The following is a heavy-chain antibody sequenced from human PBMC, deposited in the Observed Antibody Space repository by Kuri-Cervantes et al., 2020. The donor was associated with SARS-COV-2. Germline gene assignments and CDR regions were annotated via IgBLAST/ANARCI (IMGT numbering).Heavy chain of an antibody. CDR3: AADCSGGSCYSGGFDY. V-gene: IGHV3-21*01. CDR1: GFTFSSYS. Sequence: GESLKISCAASGFTFSSYSMNWVRQAPGKGLEWVSSISSSSSYIYYADSVKGRFTISRDNAKNSLYLQMNSLRAEDTAVYYCAADCSGGSCYSGGFDYWGQGTLVTVSS. D-gene: IGHD2-15*01. J-gene: IGHJ4*02. CDR2: ISSSSSYI.